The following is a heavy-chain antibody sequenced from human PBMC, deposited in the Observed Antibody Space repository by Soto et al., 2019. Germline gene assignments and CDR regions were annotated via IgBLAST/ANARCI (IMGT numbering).Heavy chain of an antibody. J-gene: IGHJ4*02. V-gene: IGHV3-23*01. CDR2: ISGSGGST. CDR3: AKSQLGAVAGPIDY. D-gene: IGHD6-19*01. CDR1: GFTFSSYA. Sequence: GGSLRLSCAASGFTFSSYAMSWDRQAPGKGLEWVSAISGSGGSTYYADSVKGRFTISRDNSKNTLYLQMNSLRAEDTAVYYCAKSQLGAVAGPIDYWGQGTLVTVSS.